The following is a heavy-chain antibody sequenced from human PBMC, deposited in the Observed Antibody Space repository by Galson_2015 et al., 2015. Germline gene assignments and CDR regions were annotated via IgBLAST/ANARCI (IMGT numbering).Heavy chain of an antibody. D-gene: IGHD6-19*01. CDR2: IKQDGSEK. Sequence: SLRLSCAASGLTFSSYWMSWVRQAPGKGLEWVANIKQDGSEKYYVDSVKGRFTISRDNAKNSLYLQMNSLRAEDTAVYYCAREDATSSGWVDFDYWGQGTLVTVSS. V-gene: IGHV3-7*01. CDR3: AREDATSSGWVDFDY. J-gene: IGHJ4*02. CDR1: GLTFSSYW.